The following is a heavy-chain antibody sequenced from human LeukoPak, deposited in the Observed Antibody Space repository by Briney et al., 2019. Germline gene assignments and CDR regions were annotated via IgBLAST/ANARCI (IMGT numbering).Heavy chain of an antibody. CDR2: IFGSGGSP. V-gene: IGHV3-23*01. CDR3: GKPTVGYSSGQKPAWPVDY. CDR1: GFTFGSHA. D-gene: IGHD5-18*01. J-gene: IGHJ4*02. Sequence: GGSLRLSCEASGFTFGSHAMYWVRQAPGKGLEWVAGIFGSGGSPHYADPVKGRFTISRDNSRNTVYLQINSLRAEDTAVYYCGKPTVGYSSGQKPAWPVDYWGQGTLVTVSS.